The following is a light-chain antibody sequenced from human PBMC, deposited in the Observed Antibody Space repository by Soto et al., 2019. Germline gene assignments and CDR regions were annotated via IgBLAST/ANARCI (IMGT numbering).Light chain of an antibody. Sequence: DIQMTQSPSSVSASVGDRVTITCRASQGISSWLAWYQQRPEKAPTLLIYAASSLQSGVPSRFSGSGSGTDFTRTIRSLQPEDFATYDCQQANTVPFTFGGGTKVGIK. CDR1: QGISSW. CDR3: QQANTVPFT. J-gene: IGKJ4*01. CDR2: AAS. V-gene: IGKV1-12*01.